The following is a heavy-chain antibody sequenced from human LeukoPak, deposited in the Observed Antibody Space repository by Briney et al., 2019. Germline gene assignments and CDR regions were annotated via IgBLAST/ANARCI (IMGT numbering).Heavy chain of an antibody. J-gene: IGHJ4*02. CDR1: GFTFSSYW. Sequence: GGSLRLSCAASGFTFSSYWMHWVRQAPGKGLVWVSRINSDGSSTSYADSVKGRFTISRDNAKNTLYLQMNSLRAEDTAVYYCAEGSRYYCSGGSCYPGNLDYWGQGTLVTVSS. CDR3: AEGSRYYCSGGSCYPGNLDY. V-gene: IGHV3-74*01. CDR2: INSDGSST. D-gene: IGHD2-15*01.